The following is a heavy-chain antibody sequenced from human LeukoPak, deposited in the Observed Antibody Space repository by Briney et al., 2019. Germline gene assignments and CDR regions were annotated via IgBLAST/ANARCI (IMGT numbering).Heavy chain of an antibody. V-gene: IGHV1-69*01. Sequence: KISCKGSGYKFNTHWIAWVRQAPGQGLEWMGGIIPIFGTANYAQKFQGRVTITADESTSTAYMELSSLRSEDTAVYYCARDIDYAGFDYWGQGTLVTVSS. J-gene: IGHJ4*02. CDR3: ARDIDYAGFDY. CDR1: GYKFNTHW. CDR2: IIPIFGTA. D-gene: IGHD4-17*01.